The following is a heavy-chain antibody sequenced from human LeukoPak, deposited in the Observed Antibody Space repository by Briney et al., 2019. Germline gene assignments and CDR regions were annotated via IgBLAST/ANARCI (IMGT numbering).Heavy chain of an antibody. Sequence: PGGSLRLSCAASGFSISSSAMNWVRQAPGKGLEWVSSINNVASHIYYAGSVRGRFTISRDNAKNSVYLQMNSLRAEDTAVYYCAKDRVESRYDSSGYYDYWGQGTLVTVSS. CDR3: AKDRVESRYDSSGYYDY. V-gene: IGHV3-21*04. CDR2: INNVASHI. CDR1: GFSISSSA. J-gene: IGHJ4*02. D-gene: IGHD3-22*01.